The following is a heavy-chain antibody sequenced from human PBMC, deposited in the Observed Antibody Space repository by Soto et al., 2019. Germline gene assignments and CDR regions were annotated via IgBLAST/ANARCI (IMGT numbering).Heavy chain of an antibody. CDR1: VYTFTVYV. CDR2: ISAYNGNT. Sequence: GALVKVSYKASVYTFTVYVISGVRQAPGQGREWMGWISAYNGNTNYAQKLQGRVTMTTDTSTSTAYMELRSLRSDDTAVYYCARAGHDYSTAWFDPSGQGSLVTVSS. J-gene: IGHJ5*02. V-gene: IGHV1-18*01. CDR3: ARAGHDYSTAWFDP. D-gene: IGHD4-4*01.